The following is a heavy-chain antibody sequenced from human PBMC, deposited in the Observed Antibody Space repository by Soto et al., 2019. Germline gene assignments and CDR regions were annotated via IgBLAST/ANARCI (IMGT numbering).Heavy chain of an antibody. V-gene: IGHV1-69*12. CDR1: GGTFSSYA. Sequence: QVQLVQSGAEVKKPGSSVKVSCKASGGTFSSYAISWVRQAPGQGLEWMGGIIPIFGTANYAQKFQGRVTLTADEATGTAYMELSSLRSEDTAVYYCARHVPAAGYYYGMDVWGQGTTVTVSS. CDR3: ARHVPAAGYYYGMDV. D-gene: IGHD2-2*01. CDR2: IIPIFGTA. J-gene: IGHJ6*02.